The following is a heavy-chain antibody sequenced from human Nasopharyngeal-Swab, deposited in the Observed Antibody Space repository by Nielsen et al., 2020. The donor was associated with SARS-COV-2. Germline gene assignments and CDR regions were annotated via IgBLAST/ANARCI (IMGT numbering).Heavy chain of an antibody. J-gene: IGHJ4*02. D-gene: IGHD6-13*01. Sequence: KVSCKGSGYSFNNYWIAWVRQMPGKALEWLGTIYPTDSDTRYSPSFRGQVTISVDKSISTAYLHWSSLKASDTAMYYCARHEGYTSSWDWGQGTLVTVSS. V-gene: IGHV5-51*01. CDR2: IYPTDSDT. CDR3: ARHEGYTSSWD. CDR1: GYSFNNYW.